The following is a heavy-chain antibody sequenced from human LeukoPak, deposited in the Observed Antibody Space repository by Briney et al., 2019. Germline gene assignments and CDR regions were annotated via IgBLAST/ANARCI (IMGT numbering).Heavy chain of an antibody. V-gene: IGHV3-73*01. CDR3: ARMRGGPRRAFDI. CDR1: GFTFSASA. Sequence: GGSLKLSCAASGFTFSASAMHWVRQASGKGLEWVGRIRNKDDTYATAYAASVNGRFTISRDDSKHTAYLQMNSLKTEDTAVYYCARMRGGPRRAFDIWGQGTMVTVSS. D-gene: IGHD3-10*01. J-gene: IGHJ3*02. CDR2: IRNKDDTYAT.